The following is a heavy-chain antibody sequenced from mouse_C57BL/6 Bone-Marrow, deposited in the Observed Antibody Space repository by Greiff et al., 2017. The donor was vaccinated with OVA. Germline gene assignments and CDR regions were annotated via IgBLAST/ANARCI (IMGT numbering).Heavy chain of an antibody. J-gene: IGHJ2*01. CDR3: ARLTGNVSLFGY. CDR1: GYTFTSYW. Sequence: QVQLQQSGTELVKPGASVKLSCKASGYTFTSYWMHWVKQRPGQGLEWIGNINPSNGGTNYNEKFKSKATLTVDKSSSTAYMQLSSLTSEDSAVYYGARLTGNVSLFGYWGQGTTLTVSS. V-gene: IGHV1-53*01. D-gene: IGHD4-1*01. CDR2: INPSNGGT.